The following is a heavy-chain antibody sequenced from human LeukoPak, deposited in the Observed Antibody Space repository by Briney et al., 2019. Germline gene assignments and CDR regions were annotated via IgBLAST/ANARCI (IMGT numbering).Heavy chain of an antibody. D-gene: IGHD1-7*01. CDR1: GYTFTSYG. V-gene: IGHV1-18*01. Sequence: ASVKVSCKASGYTFTSYGISWVRQAPGQGLEWMGWISVYNGNTNYAQKLQGRVTMTTDTSTSTAYMELRSLRSDDTAVYYCARDSGITGTNWFDPWGQGTLVTVSS. CDR2: ISVYNGNT. CDR3: ARDSGITGTNWFDP. J-gene: IGHJ5*02.